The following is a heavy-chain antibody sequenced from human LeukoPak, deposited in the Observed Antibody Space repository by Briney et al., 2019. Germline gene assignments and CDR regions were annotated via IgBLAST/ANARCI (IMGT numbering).Heavy chain of an antibody. D-gene: IGHD3-10*01. CDR2: VSWNSGSI. J-gene: IGHJ5*02. Sequence: PGGSLRLSCAASGFTFDDYAMHWVRQAPGKGLEWVSGVSWNSGSIGYADSVKGRFTISRDNAKSSLYLQMNSLRAEDTALYYCAKGLHYTSNWFDPWGQGTLVTVSS. CDR3: AKGLHYTSNWFDP. V-gene: IGHV3-9*01. CDR1: GFTFDDYA.